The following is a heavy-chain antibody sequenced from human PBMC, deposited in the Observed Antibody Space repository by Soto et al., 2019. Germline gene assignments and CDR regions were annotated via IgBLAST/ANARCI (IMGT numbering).Heavy chain of an antibody. CDR3: AKDPPIGGWSMGGMDV. V-gene: IGHV3-23*01. CDR2: ISGSGGST. J-gene: IGHJ6*02. Sequence: EVQLLESGGGLVQPGGSLRLSCAASGFTFSSYAMSWVRQAPGKGLEWVSAISGSGGSTYYADSVKGRFTISRDNSKNTLYLQMNSLRAEDTAVYYCAKDPPIGGWSMGGMDVWGQGTTVTVSS. D-gene: IGHD3-16*01. CDR1: GFTFSSYA.